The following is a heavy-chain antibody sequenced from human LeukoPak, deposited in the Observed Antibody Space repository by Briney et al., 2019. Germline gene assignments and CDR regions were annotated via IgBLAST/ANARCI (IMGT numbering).Heavy chain of an antibody. V-gene: IGHV1-18*01. CDR3: ARDFKNLDY. Sequence: ASVKVSCKTSGYTFTSYGISWVRQAPGQGLEWMGWISGYNANTNYAQNLQGRVTMTTDTSTSTAYMELRSLRSDDTAVYYCARDFKNLDYWGQEPWSPSPQ. J-gene: IGHJ4*01. CDR1: GYTFTSYG. CDR2: ISGYNANT. D-gene: IGHD2/OR15-2a*01.